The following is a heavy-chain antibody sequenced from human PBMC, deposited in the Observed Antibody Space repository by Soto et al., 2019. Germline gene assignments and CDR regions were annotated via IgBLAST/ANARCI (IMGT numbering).Heavy chain of an antibody. CDR1: GGSLSPYY. Sequence: QVQLQQWGAGLLKPSDTLSLTCGVFGGSLSPYYWTWIRQPPGKGLEWIGDINHLGSTNYNSSLNSRLSISVDTSKNQFALNLTSVPAADTAIYYCARVGYNSGHGFDYWGQGALITISS. CDR2: INHLGST. D-gene: IGHD5-18*01. V-gene: IGHV4-34*01. J-gene: IGHJ4*02. CDR3: ARVGYNSGHGFDY.